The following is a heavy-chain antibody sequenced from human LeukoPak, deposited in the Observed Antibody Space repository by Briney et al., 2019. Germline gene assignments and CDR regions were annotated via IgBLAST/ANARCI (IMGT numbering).Heavy chain of an antibody. CDR3: ARILSGWYSFNYYYYYMDV. CDR2: IYTSGST. J-gene: IGHJ6*03. CDR1: GGSISSYY. Sequence: SETLSLTCTVSGGSISSYYWSWIRQPAGKGLEWIGRIYTSGSTNYNPSLKSRVTMSVDTSKNQFSLKLSSVTAADTAVYYCARILSGWYSFNYYYYYMDVWGKGTTVTISS. D-gene: IGHD6-19*01. V-gene: IGHV4-4*07.